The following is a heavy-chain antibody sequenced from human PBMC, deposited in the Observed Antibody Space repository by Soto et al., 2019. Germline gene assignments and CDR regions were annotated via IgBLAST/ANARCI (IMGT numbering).Heavy chain of an antibody. CDR1: GYSVTTYW. J-gene: IGHJ4*02. V-gene: IGHV5-51*01. CDR3: ATGLSGSYYVTDY. CDR2: IYPGDSDT. Sequence: PGESLKISCKGSGYSVTTYWIGWVRQMPGNGLEWMGVIYPGDSDTRYSPSFQGQVTISVDKSISTAYLQWSSAKASDTAMYYCATGLSGSYYVTDYWGQGTLVTVSS. D-gene: IGHD1-26*01.